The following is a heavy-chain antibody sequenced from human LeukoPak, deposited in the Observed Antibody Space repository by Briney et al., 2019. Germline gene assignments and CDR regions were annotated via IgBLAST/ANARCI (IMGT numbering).Heavy chain of an antibody. CDR3: ARRGIVGAPN. J-gene: IGHJ4*02. D-gene: IGHD1-26*01. CDR1: GGSFSGYY. V-gene: IGHV4-34*01. CDR2: INHSGST. Sequence: PSETLSLTCAVYGGSFSGYYWSWIRQPPGKGLEWIGEINHSGSTNYNPSLKSRVTISVDTSKNQFSLKLSSVTAADTAVYYCARRGIVGAPNWGQGTLVTVSS.